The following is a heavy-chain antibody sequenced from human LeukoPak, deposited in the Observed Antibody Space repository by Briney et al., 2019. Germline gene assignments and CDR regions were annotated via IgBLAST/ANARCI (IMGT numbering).Heavy chain of an antibody. D-gene: IGHD3-10*01. V-gene: IGHV3-9*03. CDR3: AKDGAGYDYGAYYFDY. CDR2: ISWNSCSI. Sequence: PGRSLRLSCAASGFTLEDYAMHGLRQAPAKGLEWVSGISWNSCSIGYADSVKGRFTISRDNAKNSLYLQMNSLRAEDMALYYCAKDGAGYDYGAYYFDYWGQGTLVTVSS. J-gene: IGHJ4*02. CDR1: GFTLEDYA.